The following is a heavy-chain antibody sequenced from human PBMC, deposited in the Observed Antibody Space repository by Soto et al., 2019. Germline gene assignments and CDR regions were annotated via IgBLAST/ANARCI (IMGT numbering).Heavy chain of an antibody. D-gene: IGHD2-15*01. J-gene: IGHJ2*01. Sequence: QVQLVQSGADVKKPGTSVKVSCKAAGYSFTNYCMYWVRQAPGQGLQWMGMINSRTGSTRYAQKFQDRVTLTRDTSTTTVYMELSTLISDDTAVYYCARDGGTLTASWHDDLWGPGTLVTVSS. CDR3: ARDGGTLTASWHDDL. V-gene: IGHV1-46*01. CDR1: GYSFTNYC. CDR2: INSRTGST.